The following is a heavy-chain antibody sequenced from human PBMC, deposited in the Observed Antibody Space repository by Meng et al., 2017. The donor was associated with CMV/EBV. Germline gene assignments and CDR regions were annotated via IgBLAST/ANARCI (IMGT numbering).Heavy chain of an antibody. CDR2: IVVDSGNT. Sequence: SVKVSCKASGFTFTSSAVQWVRQARGQRLEWIGWIVVDSGNTNYAQRFQGRVTITRDMSTTTAYMELSSLRSEDTAVYYCAAGTVHTSSWTCSGVGGGMDVWGQGTTVTVSS. D-gene: IGHD6-13*01. CDR3: AAGTVHTSSWTCSGVGGGMDV. J-gene: IGHJ6*02. CDR1: GFTFTSSA. V-gene: IGHV1-58*01.